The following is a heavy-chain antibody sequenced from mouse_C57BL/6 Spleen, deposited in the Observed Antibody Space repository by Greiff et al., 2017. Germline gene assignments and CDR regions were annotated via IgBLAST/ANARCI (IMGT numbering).Heavy chain of an antibody. Sequence: QVQLQQSGAELVRPGTSVKMSCKASGYTFANYWIGWAKQRPGHGLEWIGDIYPGGGYTNYNEKFKGKATLTADKSSSTAYMQFSSLTSEDSAIYYCARSDGSSYGLAYWGQGTLVTVSA. CDR3: ARSDGSSYGLAY. D-gene: IGHD1-1*01. V-gene: IGHV1-63*01. J-gene: IGHJ3*01. CDR2: IYPGGGYT. CDR1: GYTFANYW.